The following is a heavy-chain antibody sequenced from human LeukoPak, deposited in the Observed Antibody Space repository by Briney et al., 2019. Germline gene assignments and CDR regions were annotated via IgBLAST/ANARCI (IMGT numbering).Heavy chain of an antibody. CDR3: ARDITMIARTSGY. Sequence: GASVKVSCKASGYTFTSYGTSWVRKAPGQGLEWLGWISAYNGNTNYAQRLQGRVTMTTGTSTSTAYMELRSLRSDDTAVYYCARDITMIARTSGYWGQGTLVTVSS. CDR2: ISAYNGNT. V-gene: IGHV1-18*01. D-gene: IGHD3-22*01. CDR1: GYTFTSYG. J-gene: IGHJ4*02.